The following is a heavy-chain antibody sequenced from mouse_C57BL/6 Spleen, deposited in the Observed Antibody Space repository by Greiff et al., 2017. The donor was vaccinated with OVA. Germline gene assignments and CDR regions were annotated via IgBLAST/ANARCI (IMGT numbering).Heavy chain of an antibody. J-gene: IGHJ1*03. CDR3: ARSDYGSRADSNFDV. D-gene: IGHD1-1*01. CDR1: GFTFTDYY. V-gene: IGHV1-36*01. CDR2: VYPYNGGT. Sequence: EVQLQQSGPVLVKPGPSVKISCKASGFTFTDYYMHWVKQSHGKSLEWIGLVYPYNGGTSYNQKFKGKATLTVDTSSSTAYMELNSLTSEDSAVYYCARSDYGSRADSNFDVWGTGTTVTVSS.